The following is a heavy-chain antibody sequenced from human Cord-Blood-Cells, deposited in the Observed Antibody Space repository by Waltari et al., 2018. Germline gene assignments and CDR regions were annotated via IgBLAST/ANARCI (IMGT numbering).Heavy chain of an antibody. J-gene: IGHJ3*02. Sequence: QVQLVQSGAEVKKPGASVKVSCKASGYTFTGYYMHWVRQAPGQGLEWMGWINPNSGGTNDAQKFQGRVTMTRDTSISTAYMELSRLRSDDTAVYYCASFNWGRRESAFDIWGQGTMVTVSS. CDR3: ASFNWGRRESAFDI. D-gene: IGHD7-27*01. CDR1: GYTFTGYY. CDR2: INPNSGGT. V-gene: IGHV1-2*02.